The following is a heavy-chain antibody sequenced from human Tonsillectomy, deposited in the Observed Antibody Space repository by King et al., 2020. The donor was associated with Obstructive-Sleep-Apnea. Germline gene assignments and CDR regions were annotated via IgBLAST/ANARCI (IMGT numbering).Heavy chain of an antibody. V-gene: IGHV1-8*01. J-gene: IGHJ2*01. Sequence: VQLVESGAEVRKPGASVKVSCKASGYTFTSYDINWVRQATGQGLEWMGWMNPNSGNTGYAQKFQGRVTMTRNTSISTAYMELSSLRSEDTAVYYCATVPLGWGPPRGYFDLWGRGTLVTVSS. CDR1: GYTFTSYD. CDR3: ATVPLGWGPPRGYFDL. D-gene: IGHD3-16*01. CDR2: MNPNSGNT.